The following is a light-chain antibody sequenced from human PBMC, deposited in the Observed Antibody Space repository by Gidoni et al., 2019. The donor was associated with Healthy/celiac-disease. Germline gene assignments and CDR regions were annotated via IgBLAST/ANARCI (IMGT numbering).Light chain of an antibody. J-gene: IGKJ2*04. V-gene: IGKV1-33*01. CDR1: QDSSNY. CDR3: QQYDNLPPCS. Sequence: DIQMTQSPSSLSASVGDRVTITCQASQDSSNYLNWYQQKPGKAPKLLIYDASNLETGVPSRFSGSGSGTDFTFTISSLQPEDIATYYCQQYDNLPPCSFXXXTKLEIK. CDR2: DAS.